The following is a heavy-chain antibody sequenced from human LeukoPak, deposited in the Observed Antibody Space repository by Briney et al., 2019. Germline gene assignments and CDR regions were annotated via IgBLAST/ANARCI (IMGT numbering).Heavy chain of an antibody. CDR2: INHSGST. D-gene: IGHD5-24*01. CDR1: GGSFSGYY. CDR3: ARHGGTRWLQVDH. Sequence: SETLSLTCAVYGGSFSGYYWSWIRQPPGKGLEWTGEINHSGSTNYNPSLKSRVTISVDTSKNQFSLKLSSVTAADTAVYYCARHGGTRWLQVDHWGQGILVTVSS. J-gene: IGHJ4*02. V-gene: IGHV4-34*01.